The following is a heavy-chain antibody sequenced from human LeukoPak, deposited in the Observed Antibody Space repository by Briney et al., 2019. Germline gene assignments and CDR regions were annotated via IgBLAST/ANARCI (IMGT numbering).Heavy chain of an antibody. D-gene: IGHD2-2*02. Sequence: SETLSLTCTVPGGSISSGDYYWSWIRQPPGKGLEWIGYIYYSGSTYYNPSLKSRVTISVDTSKNQFSLKLSSVTAADTAVYYCASTRYCSSTSCYRGWFDPWGQGTLVTVSS. CDR1: GGSISSGDYY. V-gene: IGHV4-30-4*02. CDR3: ASTRYCSSTSCYRGWFDP. CDR2: IYYSGST. J-gene: IGHJ5*02.